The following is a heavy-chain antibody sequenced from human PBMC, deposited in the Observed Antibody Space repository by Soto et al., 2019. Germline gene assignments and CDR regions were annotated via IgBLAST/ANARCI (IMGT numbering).Heavy chain of an antibody. CDR1: GFTFSSYS. D-gene: IGHD3-10*01. CDR2: ISSSSSTI. V-gene: IGHV3-48*02. Sequence: EVQLVESGGGLVQPGGSLRLSCAASGFTFSSYSMNWVRQAPGKGLEWVSYISSSSSTIYYADSVKGRFTISRDNAKNSLYLQMNSLRDEDTAVYYCARGGDYYGSGTSGRYFDYWGQGTLVTVSS. J-gene: IGHJ4*02. CDR3: ARGGDYYGSGTSGRYFDY.